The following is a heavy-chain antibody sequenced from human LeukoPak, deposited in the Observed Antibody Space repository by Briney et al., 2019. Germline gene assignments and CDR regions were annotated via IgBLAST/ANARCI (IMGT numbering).Heavy chain of an antibody. D-gene: IGHD3-3*01. CDR3: ATSTRAGPCYDFWSGYYPNYMDV. V-gene: IGHV5-51*01. CDR1: GYSFTSYW. Sequence: GESLKISCKGSGYSFTSYWIGWVRQMPGKGLEWMGIIYPGDSDTRYSPSFQGQVTISDDKSISTAYLQWSSLKASDTAMYYCATSTRAGPCYDFWSGYYPNYMDVWGKGTTVTVSS. J-gene: IGHJ6*03. CDR2: IYPGDSDT.